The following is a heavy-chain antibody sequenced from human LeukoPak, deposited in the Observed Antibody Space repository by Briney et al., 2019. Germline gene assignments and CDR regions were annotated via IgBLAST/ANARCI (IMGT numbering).Heavy chain of an antibody. CDR3: ATARDRNSVYSSLDY. CDR1: GYTFTGYY. D-gene: IGHD5/OR15-5a*01. J-gene: IGHJ4*02. CDR2: INPNSGGT. Sequence: ASVKVSCKASGYTFTGYYLHWVRQAPGQGLEWVGWINPNSGGTNYAQKFQGRVTMTRDTSSSTAYMELTSLRSDDTAVYYCATARDRNSVYSSLDYWGQGTLVTVSS. V-gene: IGHV1-2*02.